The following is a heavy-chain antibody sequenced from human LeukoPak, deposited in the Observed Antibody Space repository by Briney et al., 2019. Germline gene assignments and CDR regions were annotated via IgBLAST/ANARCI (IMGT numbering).Heavy chain of an antibody. Sequence: TPSETLSLTCTVSGGSISSYYWSWIRQPPGKGLEWIGYIYYSGSTNYNPSLKSRVTISVDTSKNQFSLKLSSVTAADTAVYYCAIESPVATGVFGYWGQGTLVTVSS. J-gene: IGHJ4*02. CDR2: IYYSGST. CDR1: GGSISSYY. V-gene: IGHV4-59*01. CDR3: AIESPVATGVFGY. D-gene: IGHD5-12*01.